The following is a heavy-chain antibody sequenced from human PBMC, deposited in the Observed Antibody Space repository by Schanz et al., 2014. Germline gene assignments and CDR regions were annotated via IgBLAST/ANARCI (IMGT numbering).Heavy chain of an antibody. J-gene: IGHJ4*02. CDR2: ISYGTSYI. CDR3: AKSLESCPGGRCSRGYFDY. D-gene: IGHD2-8*02. V-gene: IGHV3-21*04. CDR1: GFTFSGYS. Sequence: EVQLVQSGGGLVQPGGSLRLSCAASGFTFSGYSLNWVRQAPGKGLEWVSSISYGTSYIYYADSVKGRFTISRDNFKGALYLQMSSLRAEDTAVYYCAKSLESCPGGRCSRGYFDYWGQGTLVTVSS.